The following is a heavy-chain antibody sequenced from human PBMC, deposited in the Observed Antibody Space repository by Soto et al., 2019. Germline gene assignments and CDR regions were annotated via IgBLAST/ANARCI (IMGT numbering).Heavy chain of an antibody. CDR2: FYYSGST. CDR1: GGSISRVGYY. V-gene: IGHV4-31*03. Sequence: SETLSLTCTVSGGSISRVGYYWSWIRQHPGKGLEWIGYFYYSGSTYYNPSLKSRVTISVDTSKNQFSLKLSSVTAADTAVYYCARGGGYPYFDYWGQGTLVTVSS. CDR3: ARGGGYPYFDY. J-gene: IGHJ4*02. D-gene: IGHD2-15*01.